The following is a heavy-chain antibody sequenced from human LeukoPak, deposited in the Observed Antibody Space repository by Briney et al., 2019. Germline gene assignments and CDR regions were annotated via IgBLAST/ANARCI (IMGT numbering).Heavy chain of an antibody. Sequence: PSETLSLTCTVSGASISSSNYYWGWIRQPPGKGLDWIGSIYYSGTTYYNPSLKSRVTISVDTSKNQFSLRLSSVTAADTAVYYCARQYYYGSGSYVRFEAPDYWGQGTLVTVSS. J-gene: IGHJ4*02. CDR1: GASISSSNYY. CDR3: ARQYYYGSGSYVRFEAPDY. D-gene: IGHD3-10*01. V-gene: IGHV4-39*01. CDR2: IYYSGTT.